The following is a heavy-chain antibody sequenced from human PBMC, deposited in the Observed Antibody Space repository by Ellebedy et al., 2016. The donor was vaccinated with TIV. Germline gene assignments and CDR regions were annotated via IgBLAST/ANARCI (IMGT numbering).Heavy chain of an antibody. D-gene: IGHD3-10*01. V-gene: IGHV3-15*01. CDR1: GFSFTDAW. Sequence: PGGSLRLSCVASGFSFTDAWMGWVRQAPGKGLEWVGRIKSKSDAGTRDFAAPAKGRFIISRDDSKNTVYLQMTNLKIEDTAVYFCAAGVGRTDFDYWGQGTMVTVSS. CDR2: IKSKSDAGTR. CDR3: AAGVGRTDFDY. J-gene: IGHJ4*02.